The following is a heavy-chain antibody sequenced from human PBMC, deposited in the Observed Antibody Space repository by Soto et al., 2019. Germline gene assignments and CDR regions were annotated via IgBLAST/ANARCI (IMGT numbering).Heavy chain of an antibody. CDR2: IIPIFGTA. J-gene: IGHJ4*02. CDR1: GGIFSSYA. CDR3: ALGPHYVDYAGSIGFDY. D-gene: IGHD4-17*01. V-gene: IGHV1-69*12. Sequence: QVQLVQSGAEVKKPGSSVKVSCKASGGIFSSYAISWVRQAPGQGLEWMGGIIPIFGTANYAQKFQGRVLITADESPSTAYLELSRLRSEDTAVYYCALGPHYVDYAGSIGFDYWGQGTLVTVAS.